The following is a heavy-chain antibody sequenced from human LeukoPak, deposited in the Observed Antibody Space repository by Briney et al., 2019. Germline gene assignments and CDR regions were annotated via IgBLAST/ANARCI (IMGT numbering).Heavy chain of an antibody. V-gene: IGHV3-21*01. J-gene: IGHJ4*02. Sequence: GGSLRLSCAASGFTFSSYSMNWVRQAPGKGLEWVSSISSSSSYIYYADSVKGRFTISRDNAKNSLYLQMNSLRAEDTAVYYCAKDFQWRDPSFDYWGQGTLVTVSS. D-gene: IGHD6-19*01. CDR2: ISSSSSYI. CDR1: GFTFSSYS. CDR3: AKDFQWRDPSFDY.